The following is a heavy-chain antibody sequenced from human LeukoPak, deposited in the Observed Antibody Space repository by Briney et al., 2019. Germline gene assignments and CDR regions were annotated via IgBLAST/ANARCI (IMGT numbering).Heavy chain of an antibody. D-gene: IGHD6-19*01. Sequence: SETLSLTCNVSGGSISSGSYFWGWIRQPPGKGLEWIAVIYHSGSPYYNPSLKSRVTISVDTSQNQFSLKLNSVTAADTAVYYCARRVSRPAVAGSNWFDPWGQGTLVIVSS. J-gene: IGHJ5*02. CDR1: GGSISSGSYF. CDR3: ARRVSRPAVAGSNWFDP. V-gene: IGHV4-39*01. CDR2: IYHSGSP.